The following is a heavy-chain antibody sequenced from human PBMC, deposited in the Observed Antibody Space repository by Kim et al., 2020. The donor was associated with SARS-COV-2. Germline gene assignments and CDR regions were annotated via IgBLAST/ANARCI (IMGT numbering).Heavy chain of an antibody. CDR1: GFTFSSYG. Sequence: GGSLRLSCAVSGFTFSSYGMHWVRQAPGKGLEWVAVIWSDGSEKYYADSVKGRFTISRDNSKNTLYLQMNSLRAEDTAVYYCARGITSHDTAAMVLDYWG. J-gene: IGHJ4*01. D-gene: IGHD2-2*01. V-gene: IGHV3-33*01. CDR2: IWSDGSEK. CDR3: ARGITSHDTAAMVLDY.